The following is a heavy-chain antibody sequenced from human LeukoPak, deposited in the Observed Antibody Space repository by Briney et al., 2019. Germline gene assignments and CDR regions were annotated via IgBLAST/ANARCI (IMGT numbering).Heavy chain of an antibody. J-gene: IGHJ6*03. Sequence: GRTLRLSRAASRFTLRICSMNWVPDAPGKGQESGSYITSTCSTIYYADPLRGRFTISRDNPKNSLYLPMHILRAEATAVYYCARDHGRGDYGIYYDYYMDVWGKGTTVTVSS. V-gene: IGHV3-48*01. CDR3: ARDHGRGDYGIYYDYYMDV. CDR2: ITSTCSTI. CDR1: RFTLRICS. D-gene: IGHD4-17*01.